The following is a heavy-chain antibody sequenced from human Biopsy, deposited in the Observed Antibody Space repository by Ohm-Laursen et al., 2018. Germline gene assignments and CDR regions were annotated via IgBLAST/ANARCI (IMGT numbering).Heavy chain of an antibody. D-gene: IGHD3-22*01. Sequence: SETLSLTCTVSGGSISGSSWSWIRQAPGKGLEWIGYISYSRDTNYNPSLKSRITISVDTSKNQFSLRLRSVTPADTAIYYCARDRGYYSDRTVPGYFDLWGRGTLVTVSS. CDR1: GGSISGSS. CDR3: ARDRGYYSDRTVPGYFDL. J-gene: IGHJ2*01. V-gene: IGHV4-59*01. CDR2: ISYSRDT.